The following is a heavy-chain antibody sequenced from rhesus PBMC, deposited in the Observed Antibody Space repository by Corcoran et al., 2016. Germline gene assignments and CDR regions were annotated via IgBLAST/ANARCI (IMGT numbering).Heavy chain of an antibody. V-gene: IGHV4-169*01. D-gene: IGHD3-3*01. CDR2: IHGSVGNP. J-gene: IGHJ4*01. CDR3: AGPVDLTGYYYFDY. Sequence: QLQLQESGPGLVKPSETLSVTCAVPGGSVSGNYWTWIRQAPGQGLEWICYIHGSVGNPDSNPSLKSRVTLSADTSKNQLSLKLYSVTAADTAVYYCAGPVDLTGYYYFDYWGQGVLVTVSS. CDR1: GGSVSGNY.